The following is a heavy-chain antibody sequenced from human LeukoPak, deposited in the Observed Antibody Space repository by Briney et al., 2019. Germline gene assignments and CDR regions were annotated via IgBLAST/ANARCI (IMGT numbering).Heavy chain of an antibody. CDR1: GGSISSYY. CDR2: IYYSGST. CDR3: ARLSREGNYYYGMEV. J-gene: IGHJ6*02. V-gene: IGHV4-59*01. Sequence: SETLSLTCTVSGGSISSYYWSWIRQPPGKGLEWIGYIYYSGSTNYNPSLKSRVTISVDTSKNQFYLKLSSVTAADTAVYYCARLSREGNYYYGMEVWGQGTTVTVSS. D-gene: IGHD1-26*01.